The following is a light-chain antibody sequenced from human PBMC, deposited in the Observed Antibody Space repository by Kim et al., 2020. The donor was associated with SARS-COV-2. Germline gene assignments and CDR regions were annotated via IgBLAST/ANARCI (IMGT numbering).Light chain of an antibody. CDR1: QGISSH. CDR3: QQLNVYPLT. CDR2: IAS. V-gene: IGKV1-9*01. J-gene: IGKJ4*01. Sequence: ASVGDRVTITWRASQGISSHLAWYPQKPGKAPKLLIYIASTLQSGVPSGFSGSGSGTDFTLAISSLQPEDFATYYCQQLNVYPLTFGGGTKVDIK.